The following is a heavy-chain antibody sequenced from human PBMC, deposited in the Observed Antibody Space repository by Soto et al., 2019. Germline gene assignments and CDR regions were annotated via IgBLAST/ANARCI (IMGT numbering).Heavy chain of an antibody. CDR3: AKMGPAMVYAIPVLPWFDP. J-gene: IGHJ5*02. CDR1: GFTFSSYA. V-gene: IGHV3-23*01. D-gene: IGHD2-8*01. CDR2: ISGSGGST. Sequence: GGSLRLSCAASGFTFSSYAMSWVRQAPGKGLEWVSAISGSGGSTYYADSVKGRFTISRDNSKNTLYLQMNSLRAEDTAVYYCAKMGPAMVYAIPVLPWFDPWGQGTLVTVSS.